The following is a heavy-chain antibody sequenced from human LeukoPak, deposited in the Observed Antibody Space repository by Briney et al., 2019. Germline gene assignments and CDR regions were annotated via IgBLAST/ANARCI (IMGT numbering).Heavy chain of an antibody. CDR1: GGSTSSSSYY. V-gene: IGHV4-39*01. CDR2: IYYNRNT. D-gene: IGHD2-15*01. Sequence: PSETLSLTCTVSGGSTSSSSYYWGWIRQPPGKGLEWIGSIYYNRNTCYNLSLKSRVTISVDTSKNQFSLKLSSVTAADTAVYYCARHYCSGGSCPDAFDIWGQGTMVTV. CDR3: ARHYCSGGSCPDAFDI. J-gene: IGHJ3*02.